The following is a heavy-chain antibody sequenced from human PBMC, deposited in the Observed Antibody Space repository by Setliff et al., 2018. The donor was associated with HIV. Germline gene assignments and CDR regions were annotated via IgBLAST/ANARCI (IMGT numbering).Heavy chain of an antibody. V-gene: IGHV1-24*01. CDR1: GYTLTELS. Sequence: ASVKVSCKVSGYTLTELSIHWVRQAPGKGLEWMGGFDPQYDKTFYAQKFQGRVTMSEDTSTDTAYMELSSLRSEDTAVYYCARGGGGYYYVGAVDIWGQGTVVTVSS. J-gene: IGHJ3*02. CDR3: ARGGGGYYYVGAVDI. CDR2: FDPQYDKT. D-gene: IGHD3-22*01.